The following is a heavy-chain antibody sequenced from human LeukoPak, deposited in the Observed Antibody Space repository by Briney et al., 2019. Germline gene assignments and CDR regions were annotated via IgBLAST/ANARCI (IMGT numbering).Heavy chain of an antibody. Sequence: GGSLRLSCAASGFTFSSYSMNWVRQAPGKGLEWVSSISSSSSYIYYADSVKGRFTISRDNSKNTLYLQMNSLRAEDTAVYYCAKQEAPPGSAYWGQGTLVTVSS. CDR3: AKQEAPPGSAY. J-gene: IGHJ4*02. CDR2: ISSSSSYI. D-gene: IGHD3-10*01. V-gene: IGHV3-21*04. CDR1: GFTFSSYS.